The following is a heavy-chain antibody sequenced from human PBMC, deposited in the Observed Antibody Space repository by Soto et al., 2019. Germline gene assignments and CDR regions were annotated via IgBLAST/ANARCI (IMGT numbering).Heavy chain of an antibody. CDR1: GGSISSYY. D-gene: IGHD2-2*01. CDR3: ARAGSTSVGDYFDY. Sequence: SETLSLTCTVSGGSISSYYWSWIRQPPGKGLEWIGYIYYSGSTNYNPSLKSRVTISVDTSKNQFSLKLSSVTAADTVVYYCARAGSTSVGDYFDYWGQGTLVTVSS. CDR2: IYYSGST. V-gene: IGHV4-59*01. J-gene: IGHJ4*02.